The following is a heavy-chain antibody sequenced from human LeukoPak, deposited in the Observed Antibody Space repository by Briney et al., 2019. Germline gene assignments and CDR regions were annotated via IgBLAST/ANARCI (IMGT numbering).Heavy chain of an antibody. J-gene: IGHJ4*02. Sequence: SETLSLTCSVSGGSINNFYWSWIRQSPGKGLEWIGYIHSNGGTNYNPSLKSRVTMSVDTSKNQFSLNLNSVTAADTAVYYCARHVSGIYGSRGDLDCWGQGTLVTVSS. D-gene: IGHD3-10*01. CDR3: ARHVSGIYGSRGDLDC. CDR1: GGSINNFY. CDR2: IHSNGGT. V-gene: IGHV4-59*08.